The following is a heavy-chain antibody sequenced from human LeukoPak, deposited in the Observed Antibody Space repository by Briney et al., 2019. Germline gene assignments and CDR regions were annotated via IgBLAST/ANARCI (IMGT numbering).Heavy chain of an antibody. V-gene: IGHV4-39*01. CDR2: IYYSGST. J-gene: IGHJ6*02. CDR1: GGSISSSSYY. D-gene: IGHD2-2*01. Sequence: SETLSLTCTVSGGSISSSSYYWGWIRQPPGKGLEWIVSIYYSGSTYYNPSLKSRVTISVYTSKNQFSLKLSSVTAADTAVYYCARHGSEASIVVVPLYYYGMDVWGQGSTVTVAS. CDR3: ARHGSEASIVVVPLYYYGMDV.